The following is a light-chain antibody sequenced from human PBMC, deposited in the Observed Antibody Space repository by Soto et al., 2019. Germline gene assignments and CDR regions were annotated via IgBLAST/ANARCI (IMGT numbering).Light chain of an antibody. CDR3: SKYTSTTTPVV. V-gene: IGLV2-14*01. CDR2: DVS. Sequence: QSALTQPASVSGSPGQSITISCTGTSSDVGGYNYVSWYQQHPGKAPKLMIYDVSNRPSGVSNRFSGSKSGNTASLTISGFQAEDEADYYCSKYTSTTTPVVFGGGPQRPVL. J-gene: IGLJ2*01. CDR1: SSDVGGYNY.